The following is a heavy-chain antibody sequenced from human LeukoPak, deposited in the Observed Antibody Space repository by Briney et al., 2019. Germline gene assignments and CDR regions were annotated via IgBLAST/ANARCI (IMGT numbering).Heavy chain of an antibody. D-gene: IGHD3-10*01. J-gene: IGHJ4*02. Sequence: ASVKVSCKASGYTFTSYFMHWVRQAPGQGLEWMGWINPNSGGTNYAQKFQGRVTMTRDTSISTANMELSRLRFDDTAVYYCARDPGSGYGFLYYFDYWGQGTLVTVSS. CDR1: GYTFTSYF. V-gene: IGHV1-2*02. CDR2: INPNSGGT. CDR3: ARDPGSGYGFLYYFDY.